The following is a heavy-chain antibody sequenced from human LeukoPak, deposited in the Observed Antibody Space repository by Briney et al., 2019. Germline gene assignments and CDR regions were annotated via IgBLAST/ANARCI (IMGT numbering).Heavy chain of an antibody. V-gene: IGHV4-34*01. D-gene: IGHD1-7*01. Sequence: SETLSLTCAVYGGSFSGYYWSWIRQPPGKGLEWIGEINHSGSTNYNPSLKSRVTISVDTSKNQFSLKLSSVTAADTAVYYCARVVPYNWNYTDDDAFDIWGQGTMVTVSS. J-gene: IGHJ3*02. CDR2: INHSGST. CDR1: GGSFSGYY. CDR3: ARVVPYNWNYTDDDAFDI.